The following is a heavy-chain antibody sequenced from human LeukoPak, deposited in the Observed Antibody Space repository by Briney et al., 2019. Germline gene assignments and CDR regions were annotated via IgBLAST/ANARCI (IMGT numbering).Heavy chain of an antibody. CDR1: GYTFTDYF. D-gene: IGHD5-12*01. CDR2: IDPNTGVT. Sequence: ASVNVSCKASGYTFTDYFIHWVRQAPGQGLEWIGYIDPNTGVTHFAKSFQGGVTMNRDTSLNTVYMEVNSLTSDDTAVYYCAREKQFSGYDMDAWGQGTTVTVSS. J-gene: IGHJ6*01. V-gene: IGHV1-2*02. CDR3: AREKQFSGYDMDA.